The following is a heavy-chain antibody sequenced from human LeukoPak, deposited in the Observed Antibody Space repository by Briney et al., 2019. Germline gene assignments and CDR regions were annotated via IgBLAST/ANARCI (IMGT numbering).Heavy chain of an antibody. V-gene: IGHV4-59*01. CDR2: IYYSGST. Sequence: SETLSLTCTVSGGSISSYYWSWIRQPPGKGLEWIGYIYYSGSTNYNPSLKSRVTISVDTSKNQFSLKLSSVTAADTAVYYCARIIRLGTFDYWGQGTLVTVSS. CDR1: GGSISSYY. J-gene: IGHJ4*02. D-gene: IGHD7-27*01. CDR3: ARIIRLGTFDY.